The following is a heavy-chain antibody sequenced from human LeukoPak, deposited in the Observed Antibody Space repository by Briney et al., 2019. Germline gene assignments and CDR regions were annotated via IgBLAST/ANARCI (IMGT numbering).Heavy chain of an antibody. V-gene: IGHV4-59*02. D-gene: IGHD5-24*01. CDR1: GDPVWSYY. CDR3: ARGAYADRTGYNLDS. CDR2: VFFGGKT. Sequence: PSETLSLTCSVSGDPVWSYYWTWVRQPPEKGLEWIGYVFFGGKTNYNPSVKSRVTISLDTSRSQFSLNLTSVTAADSAMYYCARGAYADRTGYNLDSWGQGTLVIVSS. J-gene: IGHJ4*02.